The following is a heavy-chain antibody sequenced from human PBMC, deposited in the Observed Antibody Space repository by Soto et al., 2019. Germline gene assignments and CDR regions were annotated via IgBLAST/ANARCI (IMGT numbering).Heavy chain of an antibody. D-gene: IGHD3-10*01. V-gene: IGHV3-30-3*01. J-gene: IGHJ6*02. CDR2: ISYDGSNK. CDR1: GFTFSSYA. Sequence: QVQLVESGGGVVQPGRSLRLSCAASGFTFSSYAMHWVRQAPGKGLEWVAVISYDGSNKYYADSVKGRFTISRDNSKNKLDLQMNSLRAEDPAVYYCAREAGGGYYYYYGMDVWGQGTTVSVSS. CDR3: AREAGGGYYYYYGMDV.